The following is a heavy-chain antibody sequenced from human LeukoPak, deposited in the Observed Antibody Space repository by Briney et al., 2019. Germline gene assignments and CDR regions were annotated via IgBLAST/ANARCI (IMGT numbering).Heavy chain of an antibody. J-gene: IGHJ4*02. CDR3: ANTDTGYSSGWSPRSYFDY. D-gene: IGHD6-13*01. CDR2: ISYDGSNK. V-gene: IGHV3-30*18. Sequence: PGGSLRLSCAASGFTFSSYGMHWVRQAPGKGLEWVAVISYDGSNKYYADSVKGRFTISRDNSKNTLYLQMNSLRAEDTAVYYCANTDTGYSSGWSPRSYFDYWGQGTLVTVSS. CDR1: GFTFSSYG.